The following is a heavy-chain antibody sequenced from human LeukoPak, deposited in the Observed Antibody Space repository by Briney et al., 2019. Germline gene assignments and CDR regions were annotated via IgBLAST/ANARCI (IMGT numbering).Heavy chain of an antibody. J-gene: IGHJ4*02. CDR2: INPSDGGT. Sequence: VASVKVSCKASGYTFTGYYMHWVRQAPGQGLEWMAIINPSDGGTHYAQQFQGRVTMTRDTSTSTVYLELNSLRSEDTAVYYCARDSSGWSVDYWGQGTLVTVSS. CDR1: GYTFTGYY. D-gene: IGHD6-19*01. CDR3: ARDSSGWSVDY. V-gene: IGHV1-46*01.